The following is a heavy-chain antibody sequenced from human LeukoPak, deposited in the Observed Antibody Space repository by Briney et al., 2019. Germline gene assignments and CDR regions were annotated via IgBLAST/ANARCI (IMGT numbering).Heavy chain of an antibody. V-gene: IGHV3-23*01. CDR2: ISGSGGST. D-gene: IGHD2/OR15-2a*01. CDR1: GVTFSSYA. Sequence: GGSLRLSCAASGVTFSSYAMSWGREAPGKGLEWVSAISGSGGSTYYADSVKGRFTISRDNSKNTLYLQMNSLRAEDTAVYYCAKDPLSGFNWFDPWGQGTLVTVSS. CDR3: AKDPLSGFNWFDP. J-gene: IGHJ5*02.